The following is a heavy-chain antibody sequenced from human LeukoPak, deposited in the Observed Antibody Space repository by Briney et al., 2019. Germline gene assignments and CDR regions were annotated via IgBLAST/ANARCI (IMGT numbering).Heavy chain of an antibody. CDR3: ARDHSPIAVAGTVAYYYYGMDV. CDR1: GYTFTGYC. CDR2: INPNSGCT. D-gene: IGHD6-19*01. J-gene: IGHJ6*02. V-gene: IGHV1-2*02. Sequence: ASVKVSCKASGYTFTGYCMHWVRQAPGQALEWMGWINPNSGCTNYAQKFQGSVTMTRDTSISTAYMELSRLRSDDTAVYYCARDHSPIAVAGTVAYYYYGMDVWGQGTTVTVSS.